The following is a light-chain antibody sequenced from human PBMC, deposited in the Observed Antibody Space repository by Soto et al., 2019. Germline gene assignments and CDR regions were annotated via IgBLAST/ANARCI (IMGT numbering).Light chain of an antibody. CDR2: GNS. CDR1: SSSIGAGYD. J-gene: IGLJ3*02. Sequence: QPVLTQPPSVSGAPGQRVTISCTGSSSSIGAGYDVHWYQQLPGTAPKLLIYGNSNRPSGVPDRFSGSKSGTSASLAITGLQAEDEADYYCQSYDSSLSGCVFGGGTKVTVL. V-gene: IGLV1-40*01. CDR3: QSYDSSLSGCV.